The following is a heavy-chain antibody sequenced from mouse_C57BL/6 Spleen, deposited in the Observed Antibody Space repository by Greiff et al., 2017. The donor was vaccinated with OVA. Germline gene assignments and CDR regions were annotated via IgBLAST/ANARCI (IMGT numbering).Heavy chain of an antibody. V-gene: IGHV1-76*01. CDR2: IYPGSGNT. CDR1: GYTFTDYY. Sequence: VQLVESGAELVRPGASVKLSCKASGYTFTDYYINWVKQRPGQGLEWIARIYPGSGNTYYNEKFKGKATLTAEKSSSTAYMQLSSLTSEDSAVYFCASPDGSSPAWFAYWGQGTLVTVSA. J-gene: IGHJ3*01. D-gene: IGHD1-1*01. CDR3: ASPDGSSPAWFAY.